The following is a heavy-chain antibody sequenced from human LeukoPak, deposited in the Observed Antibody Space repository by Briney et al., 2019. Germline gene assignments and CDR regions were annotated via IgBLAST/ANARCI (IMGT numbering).Heavy chain of an antibody. CDR3: ARGEYSSSLYPFDY. CDR2: MKSNSGDT. V-gene: IGHV1-8*01. Sequence: GASVKVSCKTSGYTFTGYDINWVRQAPGQGLEWMGWMKSNSGDTHFAQKFQGRLTMTRNTSINTAFMELSSLRSEDAAVYYCARGEYSSSLYPFDYWGQGSLVTVSS. CDR1: GYTFTGYD. D-gene: IGHD6-13*01. J-gene: IGHJ4*02.